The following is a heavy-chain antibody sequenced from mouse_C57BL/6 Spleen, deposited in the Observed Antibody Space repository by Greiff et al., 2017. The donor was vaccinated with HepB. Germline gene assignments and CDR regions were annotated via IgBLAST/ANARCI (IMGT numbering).Heavy chain of an antibody. V-gene: IGHV1-55*01. CDR2: IYPGSGST. D-gene: IGHD2-14*01. J-gene: IGHJ2*01. CDR3: ARGLRVRPHFDY. Sequence: QVQLQQPGAELVKPGASVKMSCKASGYTFTSYWITWVKQRPGQGLEWIGDIYPGSGSTNYNEKFKSKATLTVDTSSSTAYMQLSSLTSEDSAVYYCARGLRVRPHFDYWGQGTTLTVSS. CDR1: GYTFTSYW.